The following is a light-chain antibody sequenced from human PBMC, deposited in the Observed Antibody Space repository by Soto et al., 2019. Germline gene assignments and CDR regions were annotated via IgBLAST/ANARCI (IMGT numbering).Light chain of an antibody. CDR1: SSDVGGYNY. J-gene: IGLJ1*01. V-gene: IGLV2-14*01. CDR2: EVS. CDR3: CSYAGSPYV. Sequence: QSALTQPASVSGSPGQSITISCTGTSSDVGGYNYVSWYQQHPGKAPKLMIYEVSNRPLGVPDRFSGSKSGNTASLTISGLQAEDEADYYCCSYAGSPYVFGTGTKVTVL.